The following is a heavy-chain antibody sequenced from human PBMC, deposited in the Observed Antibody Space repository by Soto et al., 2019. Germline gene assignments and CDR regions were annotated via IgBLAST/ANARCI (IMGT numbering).Heavy chain of an antibody. V-gene: IGHV3-30*18. D-gene: IGHD3-3*01. Sequence: GVSLRLSCAASGFTFSSYSMHWVRQAPGKGLEWVAVISYDGSNKYYADSVKGRFTISRDNSKNTLYLQMNSLRAEDTAVYYCAKEVWSGPMDVWGQGTTVTVSS. CDR2: ISYDGSNK. CDR3: AKEVWSGPMDV. CDR1: GFTFSSYS. J-gene: IGHJ6*02.